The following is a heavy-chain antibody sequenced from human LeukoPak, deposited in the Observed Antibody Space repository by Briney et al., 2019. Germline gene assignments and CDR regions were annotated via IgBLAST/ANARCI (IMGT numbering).Heavy chain of an antibody. CDR2: ISGSGGST. J-gene: IGHJ6*02. CDR3: AKDDYGDPVDYYYYGMDV. Sequence: GGSLRLSCAASGFTFSSYAMSWVRQAPGKGLEWVSAISGSGGSTYYADSVKGRFTVSRDNSKNTLYLQMNSLRAEDTAVYYCAKDDYGDPVDYYYYGMDVWGQGTTVTVSS. CDR1: GFTFSSYA. V-gene: IGHV3-23*01. D-gene: IGHD4-17*01.